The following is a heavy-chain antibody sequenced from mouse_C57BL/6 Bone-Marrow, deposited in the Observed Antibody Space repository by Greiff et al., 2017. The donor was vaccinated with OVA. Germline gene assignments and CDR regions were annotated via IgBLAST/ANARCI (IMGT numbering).Heavy chain of an antibody. Sequence: QVQLQQSGAELAKPGASVKLSCKASGYTFTSYWMHWVKQRPGQGLEWIGYINPSSGYTKYNQKFKDKATLTADKSSSTAYMQLSSLTYEDSAVYYCASGEADYYGSSLAWFAYWGQGTLVTVSA. CDR1: GYTFTSYW. CDR3: ASGEADYYGSSLAWFAY. D-gene: IGHD1-1*01. J-gene: IGHJ3*01. V-gene: IGHV1-7*01. CDR2: INPSSGYT.